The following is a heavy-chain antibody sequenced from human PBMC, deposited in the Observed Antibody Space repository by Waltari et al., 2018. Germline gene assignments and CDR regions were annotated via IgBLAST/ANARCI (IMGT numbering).Heavy chain of an antibody. J-gene: IGHJ4*02. Sequence: EVQLVESGGGLVQPGGSLRLSCAASGFTFCSSAMRWVRQAPGTGLEWVSSISGSGGSTYYADSVKGRCPISRDNAKNTLYLQMNSLRAEDTAVYYCAILTRQYSSGSNYWGQGTLVTVSS. CDR1: GFTFCSSA. CDR3: AILTRQYSSGSNY. D-gene: IGHD6-19*01. V-gene: IGHV3-23*04. CDR2: ISGSGGST.